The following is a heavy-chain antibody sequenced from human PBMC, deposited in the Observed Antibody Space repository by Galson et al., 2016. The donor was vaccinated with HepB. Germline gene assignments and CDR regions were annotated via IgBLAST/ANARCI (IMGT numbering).Heavy chain of an antibody. CDR1: GFTFRSYW. D-gene: IGHD5-24*01. Sequence: SLRLSCAASGFTFRSYWMNWVRQTPGKGLEWVASINRDASDRYYVDSVEGRFTISRDNAKNSLYLQMNSLTAVDTSFYYCARSLGRRDYFDYWGLGTLVTVSS. V-gene: IGHV3-7*01. CDR2: INRDASDR. J-gene: IGHJ4*02. CDR3: ARSLGRRDYFDY.